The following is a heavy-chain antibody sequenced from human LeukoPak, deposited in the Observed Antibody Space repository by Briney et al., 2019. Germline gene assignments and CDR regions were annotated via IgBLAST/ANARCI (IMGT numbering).Heavy chain of an antibody. CDR1: GFTFSSYA. Sequence: GGSLRLSCAASGFTFSSYAMSWVRQAPGKGLEWVSAISGSGGSTYYADSVKGRFTISRDNSKNTLYLQMNSLRAEDTAVYYCASYCGGDCYSRGRGEDYRGQGTLVTVSS. V-gene: IGHV3-23*01. D-gene: IGHD2-21*02. J-gene: IGHJ4*02. CDR2: ISGSGGST. CDR3: ASYCGGDCYSRGRGEDY.